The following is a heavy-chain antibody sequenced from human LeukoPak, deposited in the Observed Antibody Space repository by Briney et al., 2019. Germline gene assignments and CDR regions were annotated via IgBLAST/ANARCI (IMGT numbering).Heavy chain of an antibody. CDR3: ARQIEGWFDP. J-gene: IGHJ5*02. CDR1: GGSISSYY. V-gene: IGHV4-59*08. CDR2: IYYSGSN. Sequence: KPSETLSLTCTVSGGSISSYYWRWIRQPPGEGREGIGYIYYSGSNNYNPSLKSRVTISVDTSKNQFSLKLSSVTAADTAVDYCARQIEGWFDPWGQGTLVTVSS.